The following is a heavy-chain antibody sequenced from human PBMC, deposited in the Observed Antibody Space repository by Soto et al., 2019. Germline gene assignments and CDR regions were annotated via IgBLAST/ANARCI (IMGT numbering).Heavy chain of an antibody. D-gene: IGHD6-13*01. CDR1: GGSISSYY. V-gene: IGHV4-59*01. Sequence: SETLSLTCTVSGGSISSYYWSWIRQPPGKGLEWIGYIYYSGSTNYNPSLKSQVTISVDTSKNQFSLKLSSVTAADTAVYYCARVIIAAVGENYYYYYGMDVWGQGTTGTVSS. CDR2: IYYSGST. J-gene: IGHJ6*02. CDR3: ARVIIAAVGENYYYYYGMDV.